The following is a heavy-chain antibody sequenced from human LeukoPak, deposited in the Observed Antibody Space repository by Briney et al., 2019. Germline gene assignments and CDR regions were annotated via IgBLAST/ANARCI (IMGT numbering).Heavy chain of an antibody. CDR3: ARGRGSSSWFENEDRAFDI. D-gene: IGHD6-13*01. CDR2: ISAYNGNT. Sequence: ASVKVPCKASGYTFTSYGISWVRQAPGQGLEWMGWISAYNGNTNYAQKLQGRVTMTTDTSTSTAYMELRSLRSDDTAVYYCARGRGSSSWFENEDRAFDIWGQGTMVTVSS. CDR1: GYTFTSYG. J-gene: IGHJ3*02. V-gene: IGHV1-18*01.